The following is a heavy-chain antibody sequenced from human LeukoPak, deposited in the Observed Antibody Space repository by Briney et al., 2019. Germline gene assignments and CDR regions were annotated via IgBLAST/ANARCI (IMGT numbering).Heavy chain of an antibody. CDR2: MYQSGST. V-gene: IGHV4-38-2*02. J-gene: IGHJ4*02. CDR1: GYSISSGYY. CDR3: ASYDILTGYPFDY. Sequence: PSETLSLTCTVSGYSISSGYYWGWIRQPPGKGLEWIGSMYQSGSTYYNPSLKSRVTISVDTSKNQFSLKLSSVTAADTAVYYCASYDILTGYPFDYWGQGTLVTVSS. D-gene: IGHD3-9*01.